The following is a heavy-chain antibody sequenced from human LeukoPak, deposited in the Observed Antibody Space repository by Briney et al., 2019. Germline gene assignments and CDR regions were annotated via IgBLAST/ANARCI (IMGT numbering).Heavy chain of an antibody. CDR1: GYSFTSNW. Sequence: GESLKISCKGSGYSFTSNWSSCGRQIPGQRRKWMGRIDPSDSYTNYSPSFQGHVTISADKSISTAYLQWSSLKASDTAMYYCARYGSGVAFDYWGQGTLVTVSS. CDR2: IDPSDSYT. V-gene: IGHV5-10-1*01. D-gene: IGHD3-10*01. J-gene: IGHJ4*02. CDR3: ARYGSGVAFDY.